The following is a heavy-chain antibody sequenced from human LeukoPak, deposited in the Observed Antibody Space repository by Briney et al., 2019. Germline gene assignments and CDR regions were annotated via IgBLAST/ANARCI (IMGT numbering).Heavy chain of an antibody. CDR2: IYYSGST. CDR3: AREAYCGGDCYSGFDY. J-gene: IGHJ4*02. CDR1: GGSISRHY. D-gene: IGHD2-21*02. Sequence: SETLSLTCTVSGGSISRHYWSWIRQPPGKGLEWIGYIYYSGSTNFNPSLKSRVTMSVDTSKNQFSLKLSSVTAADTAVYYCAREAYCGGDCYSGFDYWGQGTPVTVSS. V-gene: IGHV4-59*11.